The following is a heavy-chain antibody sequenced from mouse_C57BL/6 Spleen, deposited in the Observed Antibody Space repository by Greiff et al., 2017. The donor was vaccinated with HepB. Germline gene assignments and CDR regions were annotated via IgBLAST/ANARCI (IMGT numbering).Heavy chain of an antibody. J-gene: IGHJ4*01. CDR2: INPNNGGT. CDR1: GYTFTDYN. CDR3: ASRGDSSGYGAMDY. D-gene: IGHD3-2*02. Sequence: EVQLQQSGPELVKPGASVKIPCKASGYTFTDYNMDWVKQSHGKSLEWIGDINPNNGGTIYNQKFKGKATLTVDKSSSTAYMELRSLTSEDTAVYYCASRGDSSGYGAMDYWGQGTSVTVSS. V-gene: IGHV1-18*01.